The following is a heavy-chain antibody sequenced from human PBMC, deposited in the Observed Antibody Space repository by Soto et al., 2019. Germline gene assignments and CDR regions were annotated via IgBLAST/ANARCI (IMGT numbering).Heavy chain of an antibody. D-gene: IGHD6-19*01. CDR2: ISYDGSEK. J-gene: IGHJ4*02. CDR3: AKVAIAVTGALLDY. Sequence: GGSLRLSCTASGFTFNSYDMYWVRQAPGKGLEWVAVISYDGSEKYSSDSVKGRFTISRDNSKNTLFLQMNSLRPEDTAVYYCAKVAIAVTGALLDYCGEGTLVTV. V-gene: IGHV3-30*18. CDR1: GFTFNSYD.